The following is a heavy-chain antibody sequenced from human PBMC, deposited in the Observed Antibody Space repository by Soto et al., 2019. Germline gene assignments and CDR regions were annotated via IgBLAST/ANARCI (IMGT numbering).Heavy chain of an antibody. Sequence: AASVKVSCKASGYSFNSYALHWVRQAPGQRLEWMGWINTGNGNTKYSQKFQGRVTITWDTSASTAYMELSSLKSEDTAVYYCARDRLGHYYYYGMDVWGQGTTVTGSS. CDR1: GYSFNSYA. J-gene: IGHJ6*02. CDR2: INTGNGNT. D-gene: IGHD1-26*01. V-gene: IGHV1-3*04. CDR3: ARDRLGHYYYYGMDV.